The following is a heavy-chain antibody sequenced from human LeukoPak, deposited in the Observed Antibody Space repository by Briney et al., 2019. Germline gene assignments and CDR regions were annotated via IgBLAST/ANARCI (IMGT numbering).Heavy chain of an antibody. D-gene: IGHD6-13*01. CDR3: AREIAASFDY. CDR1: GFTFSSYA. J-gene: IGHJ4*02. V-gene: IGHV3-30-3*01. CDR2: ISYDGNNK. Sequence: GGSLRLSCAASGFTFSSYALHWVRQAPGKGLEWVAVISYDGNNKYYADSVKGRFTISRDNSKNTLYLQMNSLRAEDTAVYYCAREIAASFDYWGQGTLVTVSS.